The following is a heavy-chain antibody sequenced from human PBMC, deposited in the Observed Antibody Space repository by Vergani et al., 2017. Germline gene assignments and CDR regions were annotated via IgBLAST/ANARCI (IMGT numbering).Heavy chain of an antibody. D-gene: IGHD3-10*01. CDR3: ARDTEVDYYDMDV. CDR1: GFTFSSYG. CDR2: IWYDGSNK. Sequence: QVQLVESGGGVVQTGRSLRLSCAAPGFTFSSYGMHWVRQAPGKGREWVAVIWYDGSNKYYADSVTGRFTITRNNSKNTLYLRMNSLRAEDTAVYYCARDTEVDYYDMDVWGKGTTVTVSS. J-gene: IGHJ6*03. V-gene: IGHV3-33*01.